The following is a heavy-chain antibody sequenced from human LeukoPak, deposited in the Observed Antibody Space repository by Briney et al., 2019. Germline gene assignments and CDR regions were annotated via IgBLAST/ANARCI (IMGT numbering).Heavy chain of an antibody. CDR3: ATDGAGFDT. CDR1: VFTLNDYY. CDR2: INIGGTNT. J-gene: IGHJ5*02. V-gene: IGHV3-11*01. Sequence: PGGSLRLSCAASVFTLNDYYMSWIRQAPGKRGEWRSYINIGGTNTHYADSVQGRFTISRDNAKKSLYLEMNNLRAEDTAVYYCATDGAGFDTWGQGVLVTVSS.